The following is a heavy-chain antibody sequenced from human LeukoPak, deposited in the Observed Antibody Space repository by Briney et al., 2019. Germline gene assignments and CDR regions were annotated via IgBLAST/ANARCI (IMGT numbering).Heavy chain of an antibody. CDR1: GFTFNSYA. J-gene: IGHJ4*02. CDR3: ARDYSSGWYGFDY. Sequence: PGGSLRLSCAASGFTFNSYAMHWVRQAPGKGLEYVSAISSNGGSTYYANSVKGRFTISRDNSKNTLYLQMGSLRAEDMAVYYCARDYSSGWYGFDYWGQGTLVTVSS. D-gene: IGHD6-19*01. CDR2: ISSNGGST. V-gene: IGHV3-64*01.